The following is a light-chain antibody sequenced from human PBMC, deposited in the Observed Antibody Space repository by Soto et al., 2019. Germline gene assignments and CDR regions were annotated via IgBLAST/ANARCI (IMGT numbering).Light chain of an antibody. CDR2: KAS. V-gene: IGKV1-5*03. CDR1: QSISSW. J-gene: IGKJ1*01. CDR3: QQYNSILRT. Sequence: DIQMTQSPSTLSASVGDRVTITCRASQSISSWLAWYQQKPGKAPKLLIYKASSLESGVPSRFSGSGSGTEFTLTISSLQPDDFATYYCQQYNSILRTFGQGTKVDNK.